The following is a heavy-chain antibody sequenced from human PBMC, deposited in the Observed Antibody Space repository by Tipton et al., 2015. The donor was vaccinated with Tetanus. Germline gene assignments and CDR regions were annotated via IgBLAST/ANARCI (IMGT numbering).Heavy chain of an antibody. Sequence: TLSLTCTVSGGSVSSSGYFWGWIRQSPGKGLEWIGSINSGGTTYHNPSLKSRVTMSIDTSKNQFSLNLRSVTAADTAVYYCARDRGFTTYNYFDPWGQGTLVTVSS. CDR2: INSGGTT. D-gene: IGHD5-24*01. CDR3: ARDRGFTTYNYFDP. J-gene: IGHJ5*02. V-gene: IGHV4-39*07. CDR1: GGSVSSSGYF.